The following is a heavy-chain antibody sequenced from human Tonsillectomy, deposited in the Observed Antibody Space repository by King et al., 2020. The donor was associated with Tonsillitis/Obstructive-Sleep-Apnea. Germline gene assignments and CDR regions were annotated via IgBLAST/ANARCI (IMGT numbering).Heavy chain of an antibody. V-gene: IGHV3-30*03. D-gene: IGHD3-3*01. J-gene: IGHJ6*03. CDR3: ARGPQEGVFRVGEEKRYYSYMDV. CDR2: VSDDGSSK. Sequence: VQLVESGGGVVQPGRSLRLSCAASGFTFGNFGMYWVRQAPGKGLEWVAVVSDDGSSKYYADSVKGRFTISRDNSKKKVFLQVNSLRAEDTAVYYCARGPQEGVFRVGEEKRYYSYMDVWGKGTTVTVSS. CDR1: GFTFGNFG.